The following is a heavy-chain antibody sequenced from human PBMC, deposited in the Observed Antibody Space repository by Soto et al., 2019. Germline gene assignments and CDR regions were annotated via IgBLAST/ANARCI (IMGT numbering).Heavy chain of an antibody. Sequence: ASVKVSCKASGYTFTSYGISWVRQAPGQGLEWMGWINAYNGNTNYAQKLQGRVTMTTDTSTSTAYMELRSLRSEDTAVYYCARDLYDWNDVSPLFDWGQGTLVTVSS. J-gene: IGHJ4*02. CDR2: INAYNGNT. CDR3: ARDLYDWNDVSPLFD. CDR1: GYTFTSYG. V-gene: IGHV1-18*01. D-gene: IGHD1-20*01.